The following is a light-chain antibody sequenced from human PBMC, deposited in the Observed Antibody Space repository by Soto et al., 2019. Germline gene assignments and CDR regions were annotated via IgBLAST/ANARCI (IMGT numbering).Light chain of an antibody. CDR2: STS. V-gene: IGKV1-17*01. J-gene: IGKJ1*01. Sequence: DVQLTQSPSSLSASVGDRVTITCRASQGIENDLGWYQQKPGKAPKRLIYSTSSLQSGVPSRFSGSGSGTEFSLTISSLQPEDSAIYYCLQHNTYPRTFGQGTKVEIK. CDR1: QGIEND. CDR3: LQHNTYPRT.